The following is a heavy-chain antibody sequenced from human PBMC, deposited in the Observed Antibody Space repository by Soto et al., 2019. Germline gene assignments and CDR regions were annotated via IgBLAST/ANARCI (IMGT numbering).Heavy chain of an antibody. Sequence: SVKVSCKASGGTFSSYAISWVRQAPGQGLEWMGGIIPIFGTANYAQKFQGRVTITVDESTSTAYMELSSLRSEDTAVYYCANPSGPRHWKGESWFDPWGQGTLVTVSS. V-gene: IGHV1-69*13. CDR3: ANPSGPRHWKGESWFDP. CDR2: IIPIFGTA. CDR1: GGTFSSYA. J-gene: IGHJ5*02. D-gene: IGHD3-10*01.